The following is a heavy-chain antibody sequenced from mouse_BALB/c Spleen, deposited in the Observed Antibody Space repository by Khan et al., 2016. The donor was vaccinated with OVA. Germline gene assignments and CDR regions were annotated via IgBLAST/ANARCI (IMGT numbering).Heavy chain of an antibody. J-gene: IGHJ2*01. D-gene: IGHD1-1*01. Sequence: QVQLQQSGAELVKAGASVKMSCKASGYTFTSYWMHWVKQRLGQGLEWFAETNPTNGRTYYNEKFKSKATLTVDKSSSTAYMLLSGLTFEDSAVSYSSRIKRRVATYFDYWGQGTTLTVSS. CDR1: GYTFTSYW. CDR3: SRIKRRVATYFDY. V-gene: IGHV1S81*02. CDR2: TNPTNGRT.